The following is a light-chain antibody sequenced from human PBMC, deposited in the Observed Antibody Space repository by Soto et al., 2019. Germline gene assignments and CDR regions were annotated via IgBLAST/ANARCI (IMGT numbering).Light chain of an antibody. CDR3: QQSYSTPRIT. Sequence: DIQMTQSPSSLSASVGDRVTITCRASQSISSYLNWYQQKPGKAPKLLIYAASSLQSGVPSRFSGSGSGTDFTLTTSRLQPEDFANYYCQQSYSTPRITFGQGTRLEIK. CDR2: AAS. CDR1: QSISSY. V-gene: IGKV1-39*01. J-gene: IGKJ5*01.